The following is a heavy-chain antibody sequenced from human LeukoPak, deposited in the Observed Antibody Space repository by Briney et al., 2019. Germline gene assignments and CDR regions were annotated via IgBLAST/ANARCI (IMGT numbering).Heavy chain of an antibody. D-gene: IGHD5-12*01. CDR3: AREDGDGYNSY. J-gene: IGHJ4*02. V-gene: IGHV3-21*01. CDR1: GFTFSSYS. Sequence: GGSLRLSCAASGFTFSSYSMNWVRQAPGKGLEWVSSISSSSSYMYYADSVKGRFTISRDNAKNSLYLQMNSLRAEDTAVYYCAREDGDGYNSYWGQGTLVTVSS. CDR2: ISSSSSYM.